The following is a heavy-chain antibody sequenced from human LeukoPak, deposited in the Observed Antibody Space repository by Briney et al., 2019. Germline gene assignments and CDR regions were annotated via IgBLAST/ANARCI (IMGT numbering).Heavy chain of an antibody. D-gene: IGHD5-24*01. CDR3: VREGATSALDI. CDR1: GCTLGHYW. CDR2: ITSDGSRT. Sequence: GGSLRLSCVASGCTLGHYWMHWVRQAPGKGLVWVSGITSDGSRTTCADSVRGRFTISRDNAKNTLSLQMDSLRVEDTAVYYCVREGATSALDIWGQGTMVTVSS. V-gene: IGHV3-74*01. J-gene: IGHJ3*02.